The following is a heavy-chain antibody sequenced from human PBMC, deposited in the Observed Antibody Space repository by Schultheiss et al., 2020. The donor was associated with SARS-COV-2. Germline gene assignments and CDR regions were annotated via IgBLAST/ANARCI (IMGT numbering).Heavy chain of an antibody. CDR2: IYYSGST. CDR3: ARGWEGRPTFDY. D-gene: IGHD1-26*01. V-gene: IGHV4-59*08. Sequence: SQTLSLTCTVSGGSISSYYWSWIRQPPGKGLEWIGYIYYSGSTNYNASLKSRVTISVDTSKNQFSLKLSSVTAADTAVYYCARGWEGRPTFDYWGQGTLVTVSS. J-gene: IGHJ4*02. CDR1: GGSISSYY.